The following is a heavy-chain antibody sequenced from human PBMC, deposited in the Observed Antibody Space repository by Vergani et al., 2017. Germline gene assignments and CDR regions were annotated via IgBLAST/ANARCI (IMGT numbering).Heavy chain of an antibody. CDR3: ARQFWVSQGVGAFET. D-gene: IGHD3-16*01. CDR2: VFHSGSA. V-gene: IGHV4-38-2*02. CDR1: GDSMNNYY. J-gene: IGHJ3*02. Sequence: QVHLQEAGPGLVKPAETLSLTCTVSGDSMNNYYWNWIRQTPGKGLEWIATVFHSGSAYYNPSLRRRVTISVETSKNQFSLRLTTLTAADTAVYYCARQFWVSQGVGAFETWGRGTEVSVSS.